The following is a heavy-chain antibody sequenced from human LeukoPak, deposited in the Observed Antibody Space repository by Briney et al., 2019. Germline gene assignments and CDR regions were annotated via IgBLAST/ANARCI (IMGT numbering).Heavy chain of an antibody. CDR1: GFTFSSYS. CDR2: ISSSSSYI. J-gene: IGHJ4*02. V-gene: IGHV3-21*01. D-gene: IGHD6-13*01. CDR3: AREIAAAGTNYFDY. Sequence: PGGSLRLSCAASGFTFSSYSMNWVRQAPGKGLEWVSSISSSSSYIYYADSVKGRFTISRDNAKNSLYPQMNSLRAEDTAVYYCAREIAAAGTNYFDYWGQGTLVTVSS.